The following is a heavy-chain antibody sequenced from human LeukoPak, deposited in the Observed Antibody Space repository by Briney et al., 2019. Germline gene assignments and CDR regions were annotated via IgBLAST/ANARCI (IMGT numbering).Heavy chain of an antibody. D-gene: IGHD3-3*01. CDR3: ARDGGRFLEWLLIN. CDR1: GYSISSGYY. Sequence: SETLSLTCAVSGYSISSGYYWGWIRQPPGKGLEWIGSIYHSGSTYYNPSLKSRVTISVDTSKNQFSLKLSSVTAADTAVYYCARDGGRFLEWLLINWGRGSLVTVSS. CDR2: IYHSGST. V-gene: IGHV4-38-2*02. J-gene: IGHJ4*02.